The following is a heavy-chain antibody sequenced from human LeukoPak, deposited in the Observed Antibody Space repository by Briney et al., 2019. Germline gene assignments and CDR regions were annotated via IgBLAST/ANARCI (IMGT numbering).Heavy chain of an antibody. CDR1: GFTFRTYA. Sequence: GSLRLSCAASGFTFRTYAMSWVRQAPGKGLEWVSAISGSGGSTYYADSVKGRFTISRDNSKNTLYLQMNSLRAEDTAVYYCAKVALLWFRELFPQYYFDYWGQGTLVTVSS. CDR3: AKVALLWFRELFPQYYFDY. J-gene: IGHJ4*02. CDR2: ISGSGGST. V-gene: IGHV3-23*01. D-gene: IGHD3-10*01.